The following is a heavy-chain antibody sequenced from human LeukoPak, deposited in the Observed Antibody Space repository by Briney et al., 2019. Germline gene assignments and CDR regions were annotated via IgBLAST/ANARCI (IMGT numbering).Heavy chain of an antibody. CDR3: AKIGGIQLWLRHFDY. CDR1: GFTFSSYG. Sequence: GGTLRLSCAASGFTFSSYGMSWVRQAPGKGLEWVSAISGSGGSTYYADSVKGRFTISRDNSKNTLYLQMNSLRAEDTAVYYCAKIGGIQLWLRHFDYWGQGTLVTVSS. D-gene: IGHD5-18*01. CDR2: ISGSGGST. V-gene: IGHV3-23*01. J-gene: IGHJ4*02.